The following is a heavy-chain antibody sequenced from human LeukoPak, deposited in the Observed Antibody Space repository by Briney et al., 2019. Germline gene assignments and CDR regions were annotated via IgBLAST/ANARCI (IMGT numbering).Heavy chain of an antibody. CDR3: AKATSVTTLFDY. D-gene: IGHD4-17*01. CDR1: GFTFSSYA. CDR2: ISGSGSGGST. V-gene: IGHV3-23*01. Sequence: PGGSLRLSCAASGFTFSSYAMHWVRQAPGKGLEWVSAISGSGSGGSTYYADSVKGRFTISRDNSKNTLYLQMNSLRVEDTAVYYCAKATSVTTLFDYWGQGTLVTVSS. J-gene: IGHJ4*02.